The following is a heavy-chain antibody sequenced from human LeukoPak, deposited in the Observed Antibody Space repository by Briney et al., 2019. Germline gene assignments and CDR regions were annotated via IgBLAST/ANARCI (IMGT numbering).Heavy chain of an antibody. CDR1: GGTFSSYA. Sequence: EASVKVSCKASGGTFSSYAISWVRQAPGQGLEWMGGIIPIFGTANYAQKFQGRVTITADESTSTAYMELSSLRSEDTAVYYCARATGIAAAGTSSFDYWGQGTLVTVSS. CDR2: IIPIFGTA. CDR3: ARATGIAAAGTSSFDY. J-gene: IGHJ4*02. D-gene: IGHD6-13*01. V-gene: IGHV1-69*13.